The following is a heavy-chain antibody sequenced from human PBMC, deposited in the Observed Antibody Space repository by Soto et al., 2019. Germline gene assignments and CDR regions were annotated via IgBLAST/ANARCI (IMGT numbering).Heavy chain of an antibody. J-gene: IGHJ4*02. CDR2: ISGSGGST. V-gene: IGHV3-23*01. D-gene: IGHD2-15*01. CDR1: GFTFSNYA. CDR3: ATQTVATSDSAYYSDY. Sequence: EVQLLESGGGLVQPGGSLRLSCVASGFTFSNYAMSWVRQAPGKGLEWVSAISGSGGSTYYADSVKGRFTISRANSKNTLHLEMNSLRAEDTAVNYCATQTVATSDSAYYSDYWGQGILVTVCS.